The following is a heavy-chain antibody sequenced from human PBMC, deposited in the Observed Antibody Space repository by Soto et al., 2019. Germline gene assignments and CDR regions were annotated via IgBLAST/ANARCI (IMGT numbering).Heavy chain of an antibody. CDR3: VRGPLLVPVKNIPFIDY. D-gene: IGHD2-2*01. Sequence: SGGSLRLSCAASEFTFSNYAMSWVRQAPGKGLEWVSAISYGGGTTYYADSVKGRFTISRDNAKNTLYLQMNSLRAEDTAVYYCVRGPLLVPVKNIPFIDYWGQGTLVTVSS. V-gene: IGHV3-23*01. CDR2: ISYGGGTT. J-gene: IGHJ4*02. CDR1: EFTFSNYA.